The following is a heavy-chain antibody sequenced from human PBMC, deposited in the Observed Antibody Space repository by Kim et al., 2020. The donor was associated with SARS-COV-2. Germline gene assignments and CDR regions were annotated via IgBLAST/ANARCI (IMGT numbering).Heavy chain of an antibody. V-gene: IGHV5-10-1*01. Sequence: SPSFQGHVTISADKSISTAYLQWSSLKASDTAMYYCARRQSSWYGNWFDPWGQGTLVTVSS. D-gene: IGHD6-13*01. J-gene: IGHJ5*02. CDR3: ARRQSSWYGNWFDP.